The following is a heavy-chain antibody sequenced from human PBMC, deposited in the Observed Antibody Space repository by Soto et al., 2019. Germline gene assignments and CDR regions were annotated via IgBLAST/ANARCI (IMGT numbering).Heavy chain of an antibody. CDR3: ARGGRRSPGMDV. V-gene: IGHV4-31*03. CDR1: GGSISSGGYY. Sequence: PSETLSLTCTVSGGSISSGGYYWSWIRPHPGKGLEWIGYIYYSGSTYYNPSLKSRVTISVDTSKNQFSLKLSSVTAADTAVYYCARGGRRSPGMDVWGQGTTVTVSS. CDR2: IYYSGST. J-gene: IGHJ6*02.